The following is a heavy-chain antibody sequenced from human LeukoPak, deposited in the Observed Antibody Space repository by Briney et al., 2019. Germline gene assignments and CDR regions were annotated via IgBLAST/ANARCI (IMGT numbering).Heavy chain of an antibody. CDR3: ARDEGIRGVTTNWFDP. CDR2: ISSSSSYI. J-gene: IGHJ5*02. V-gene: IGHV3-21*01. Sequence: GGSLRLSCAASGFTFSSYSMNWVRQAPGKGLEWVSSISSSSSYIYYADSVKGRFTISRDNAKNSLYLQMNSLRAEDTAVYYCARDEGIRGVTTNWFDPWGQGTLVTVSS. CDR1: GFTFSSYS. D-gene: IGHD3-10*01.